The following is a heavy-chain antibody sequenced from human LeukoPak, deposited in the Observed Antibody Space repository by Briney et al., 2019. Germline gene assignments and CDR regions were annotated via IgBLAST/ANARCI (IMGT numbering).Heavy chain of an antibody. J-gene: IGHJ4*02. CDR1: GFTVSDNY. Sequence: GGSLRLSCAASGFTVSDNYMYWVRQAPGKGLGWVSVIYSGGSTYYADSAKDRFTISRHSSRNTLYLQINSLRDDDSAMYYCARGGPTVVTPGRAHYCYSWGQGTLVIVSS. D-gene: IGHD4-23*01. CDR2: IYSGGST. CDR3: ARGGPTVVTPGRAHYCYS. V-gene: IGHV3-53*04.